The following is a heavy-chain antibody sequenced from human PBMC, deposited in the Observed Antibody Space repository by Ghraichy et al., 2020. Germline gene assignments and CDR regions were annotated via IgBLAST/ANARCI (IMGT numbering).Heavy chain of an antibody. J-gene: IGHJ4*02. V-gene: IGHV3-7*01. D-gene: IGHD4-17*01. CDR3: ARDPYGDSFDY. Sequence: ETLSLTCAASGFTFSSYWMSWVRQAPGKGLEWVANIKQDGSEKYYVDSVKGRFTISRDNAKNSLYLQMNSLRAEDTAVYYCARDPYGDSFDYWGQGTLVTVSS. CDR1: GFTFSSYW. CDR2: IKQDGSEK.